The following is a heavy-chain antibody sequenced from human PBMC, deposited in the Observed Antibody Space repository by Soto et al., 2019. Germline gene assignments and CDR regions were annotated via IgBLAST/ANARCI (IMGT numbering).Heavy chain of an antibody. V-gene: IGHV3-7*01. Sequence: GSLRLSCAASGFTFSSYWMSWVRQAPGKGLEWVANIKQDGSEKYYVDSVKGRFTISRDNAKNSLYLQMNSLRAEDTAVYYRAGSPSYDYVLDWGQGTLVTVSS. CDR3: AGSPSYDYVLD. J-gene: IGHJ4*02. D-gene: IGHD3-16*01. CDR1: GFTFSSYW. CDR2: IKQDGSEK.